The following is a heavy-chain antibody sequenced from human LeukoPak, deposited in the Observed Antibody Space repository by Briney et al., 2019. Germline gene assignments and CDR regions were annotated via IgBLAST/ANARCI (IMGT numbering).Heavy chain of an antibody. J-gene: IGHJ5*02. D-gene: IGHD2-2*02. CDR3: ASQPKENDCSSTSCYTNWFDP. CDR2: INPSGGRT. CDR1: GYTFTSYY. Sequence: ASVKVSCKASGYTFTSYYMHWVRQAPGPGLEWMGMINPSGGRTSYAQKFQVRVTMTRDTSTGTVYMELSSLRSEDTAVYYCASQPKENDCSSTSCYTNWFDPWGQGTLVTVSS. V-gene: IGHV1-46*01.